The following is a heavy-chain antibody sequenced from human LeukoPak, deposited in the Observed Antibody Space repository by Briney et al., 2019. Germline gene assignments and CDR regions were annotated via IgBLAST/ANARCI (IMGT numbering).Heavy chain of an antibody. D-gene: IGHD3-22*01. CDR3: ARESSGYFDAFDI. Sequence: SDTLSLTCAVSGGSISSSSYYWGWIRQPPGKGLDCIGTIYYSGSPYYNPSLKSRVTISVDMSKNQFSLKLSCVTATDTAVYYCARESSGYFDAFDIWGQGTMVTVSS. V-gene: IGHV4-39*01. J-gene: IGHJ3*02. CDR1: GGSISSSSYY. CDR2: IYYSGSP.